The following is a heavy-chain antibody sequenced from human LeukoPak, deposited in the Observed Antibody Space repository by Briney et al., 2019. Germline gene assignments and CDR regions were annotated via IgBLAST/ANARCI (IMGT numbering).Heavy chain of an antibody. CDR2: ISGSGGST. J-gene: IGHJ6*02. Sequence: GGSLRLSCAASGFTFSSYAMSWVRQAPGKGLEWVSAISGSGGSTYYADSVKGRFTISRDNSKNTLYLQMNSLRAEDTAVYYXXKXXXGXYXXGMDVWGQGTTVTVSS. CDR1: GFTFSSYA. CDR3: XKXXXGXYXXGMDV. V-gene: IGHV3-23*01.